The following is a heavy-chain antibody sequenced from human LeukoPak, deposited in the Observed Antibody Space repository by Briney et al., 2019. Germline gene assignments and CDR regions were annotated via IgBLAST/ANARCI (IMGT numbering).Heavy chain of an antibody. CDR2: IYSGGST. CDR3: ARRRTSYYYYGMDV. V-gene: IGHV3-66*04. J-gene: IGHJ6*02. CDR1: GFTVSSNY. Sequence: GGSLRLSCAASGFTVSSNYMSWVRQAPGKGLEWVSVIYSGGSTYYADSVKGRFTISRDNSKNTLYLQMNSLRAEDTAVYYCARRRTSYYYYGMDVWGHGTTVTVSS. D-gene: IGHD1-14*01.